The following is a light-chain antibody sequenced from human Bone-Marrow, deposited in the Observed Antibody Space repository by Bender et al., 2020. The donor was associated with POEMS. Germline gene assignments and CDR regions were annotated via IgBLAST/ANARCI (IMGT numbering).Light chain of an antibody. V-gene: IGLV2-11*01. CDR2: DVS. CDR3: CSFAGSYSFV. CDR1: SSNVGAYNY. J-gene: IGLJ1*01. Sequence: QSALTQPRSVSGSPGQSVTISCTGTSSNVGAYNYVSWYQQHPGKAPNLVIFDVSERPSGVPARFSGSKSGNTASLTISGLQPEDEADYYCCSFAGSYSFVFGTGTKMTVL.